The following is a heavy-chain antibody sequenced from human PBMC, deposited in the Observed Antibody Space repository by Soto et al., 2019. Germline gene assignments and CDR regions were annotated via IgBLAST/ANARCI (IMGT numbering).Heavy chain of an antibody. D-gene: IGHD2-8*01. CDR2: ISYDGSNK. Sequence: QVQLVESGGGVVQPGRSLRLSCAASGFTFSSYGMHWVRQAPGKGLEWVAVISYDGSNKYYADSVKGRFTISRDNSKNTLHLQMNSLRAEDTAVYYCAKDPYDLSYYFAYWGQGTLVTVSS. CDR1: GFTFSSYG. V-gene: IGHV3-30*18. CDR3: AKDPYDLSYYFAY. J-gene: IGHJ4*02.